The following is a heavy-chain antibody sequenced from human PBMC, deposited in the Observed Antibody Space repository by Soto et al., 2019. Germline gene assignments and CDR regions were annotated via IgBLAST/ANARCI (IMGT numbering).Heavy chain of an antibody. Sequence: ASVKVSCKASGGTFSSYAISWVLQAPGQGLEWMGGIIPIFGTANYAQKFQGRVTITADESTSTAYMELSSLRSEDTAVYYCGGHEMATRWDYFDYWGQGTLVTVSS. CDR1: GGTFSSYA. D-gene: IGHD5-12*01. CDR3: GGHEMATRWDYFDY. J-gene: IGHJ4*02. V-gene: IGHV1-69*13. CDR2: IIPIFGTA.